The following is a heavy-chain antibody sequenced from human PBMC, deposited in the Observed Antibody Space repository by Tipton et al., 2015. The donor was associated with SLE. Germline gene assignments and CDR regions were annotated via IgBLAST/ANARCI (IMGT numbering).Heavy chain of an antibody. D-gene: IGHD3-16*01. CDR3: AKDFSELGTDAFDL. J-gene: IGHJ3*01. V-gene: IGHV3-9*01. Sequence: SLRLSCAASGFNFGDYAMHWVRQGPGKGLEWVSAISWNSETLGYSDSVKGRFTISRDNAKNSLYLQMNGLRPEDTALYYCAKDFSELGTDAFDLWGQGTGVTVSS. CDR2: ISWNSETL. CDR1: GFNFGDYA.